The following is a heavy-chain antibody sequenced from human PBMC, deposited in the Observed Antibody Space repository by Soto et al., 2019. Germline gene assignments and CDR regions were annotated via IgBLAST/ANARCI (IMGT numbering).Heavy chain of an antibody. D-gene: IGHD6-19*01. Sequence: QVQLQESGPGLVKPSETLSLTCTVSGGSVSSGSYYWSWIRQPPGKGLEWIGYIYYSGSTNYNPSRTSRVTISADTSKNQFSLKLSSVTAADTAVYYCARGIAGWYQGRYYYGMDVWGQGTTVTVSS. V-gene: IGHV4-61*01. CDR1: GGSVSSGSYY. J-gene: IGHJ6*02. CDR3: ARGIAGWYQGRYYYGMDV. CDR2: IYYSGST.